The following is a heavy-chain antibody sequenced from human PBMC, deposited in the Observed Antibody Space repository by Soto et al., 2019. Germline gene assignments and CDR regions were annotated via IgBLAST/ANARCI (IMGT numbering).Heavy chain of an antibody. CDR3: AKVRFGRGILSNTMAV. D-gene: IGHD3-16*01. CDR1: GFTFRSSG. CDR2: ISYDGGNK. J-gene: IGHJ6*02. V-gene: IGHV3-30*18. Sequence: QVQLVESGGGVVQPGRSLRLSCAASGFTFRSSGMHWVRQAPGKGLEWVAVISYDGGNKYYGDSVRGRFTISRDNSNNTLYLEMKSLRVEDTAVYYCAKVRFGRGILSNTMAVWGQGTTVTASS.